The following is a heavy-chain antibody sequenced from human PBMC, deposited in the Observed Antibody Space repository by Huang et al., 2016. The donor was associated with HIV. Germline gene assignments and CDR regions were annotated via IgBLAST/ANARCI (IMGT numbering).Heavy chain of an antibody. D-gene: IGHD3-22*01. Sequence: QLQLQGSGPGLVKPSETLSLTCTVSGGSITSSSYYWGWIRQPPGKGLGWVGSIYYRGSTDYNPSLKSRVTVSVDTSKNQFSLKLSSVTAADTAVYYCARHFSYYDSSGYTPWDAFDIWGQGTMVTVSS. CDR1: GGSITSSSYY. J-gene: IGHJ3*02. V-gene: IGHV4-39*01. CDR3: ARHFSYYDSSGYTPWDAFDI. CDR2: IYYRGST.